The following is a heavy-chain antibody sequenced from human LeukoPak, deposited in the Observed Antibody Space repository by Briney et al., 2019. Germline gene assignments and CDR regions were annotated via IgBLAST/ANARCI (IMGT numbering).Heavy chain of an antibody. CDR1: GFTFSDYY. J-gene: IGHJ3*01. Sequence: GGSLRLSCAASGFTFSDYYMSWIRQAPGKGLGWVSYFSSSGSTIYYADPVKARFTISRDNAKNSLYLQMNSLRAEDTAVYYCARDWLAGNPYHAFDLWGKGTMVTVSS. CDR3: ARDWLAGNPYHAFDL. V-gene: IGHV3-11*04. CDR2: FSSSGSTI. D-gene: IGHD3-22*01.